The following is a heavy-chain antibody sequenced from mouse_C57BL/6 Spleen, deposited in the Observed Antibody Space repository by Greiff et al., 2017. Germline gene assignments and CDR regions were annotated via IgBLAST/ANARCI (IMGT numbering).Heavy chain of an antibody. CDR2: IDPSDGYT. D-gene: IGHD3-2*02. J-gene: IGHJ3*01. CDR3: ASDRSGCSFAY. Sequence: VQLQQSGAELVMPGASVKLSCKASGYTFTSYWMHWVKQRPGQGLEWMGEIDPSDGYTNYNQKFKGKSTLTVDKSSSTAYMQLSSLTSEDSAVYACASDRSGCSFAYWGQGTLVTVSA. V-gene: IGHV1-69*01. CDR1: GYTFTSYW.